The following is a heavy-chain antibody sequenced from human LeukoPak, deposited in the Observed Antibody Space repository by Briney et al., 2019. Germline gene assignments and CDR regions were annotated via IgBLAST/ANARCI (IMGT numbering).Heavy chain of an antibody. CDR2: ISYDGSNK. V-gene: IGHV3-30-3*01. J-gene: IGHJ4*02. CDR1: GFTFSSYA. Sequence: PGRSLRLSCAASGFTFSSYAMHWVRQAPGKGLEWVAVISYDGSNKYYADSVKGRFTISRDNSKNTLYLQMNSLRAEDTAVYYCARVQYQLLPIGSYYFDYWGQGTLVTVSS. D-gene: IGHD2-2*01. CDR3: ARVQYQLLPIGSYYFDY.